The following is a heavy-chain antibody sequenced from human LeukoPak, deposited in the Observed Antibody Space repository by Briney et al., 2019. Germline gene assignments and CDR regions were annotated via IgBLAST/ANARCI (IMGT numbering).Heavy chain of an antibody. D-gene: IGHD2-15*01. Sequence: ASVKVSCKAFGYTFISHDIDWVRQATGQGLEWMGWMNPNSGNTGYAQKFQGRVTMTRNTSIRTAYMDLSSLTYDDTAVYFCARARDCSGGNCHVWLDPWGQGTLVTVSS. CDR1: GYTFISHD. CDR3: ARARDCSGGNCHVWLDP. V-gene: IGHV1-8*01. CDR2: MNPNSGNT. J-gene: IGHJ5*02.